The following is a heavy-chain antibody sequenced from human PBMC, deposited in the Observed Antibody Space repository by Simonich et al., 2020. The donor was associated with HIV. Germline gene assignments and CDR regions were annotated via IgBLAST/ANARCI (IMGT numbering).Heavy chain of an antibody. CDR3: ARRHPTTVTTPYFDY. V-gene: IGHV4-34*01. CDR1: GGSFSGYY. Sequence: QVQLQQWGAGLLKPSETLSLTCAVYGGSFSGYYWSWIRQPPGKGLEWIGETNHSGSTTYNPSLKSRVTISVDTSKNQFSLKLSSVTAADTAVYYCARRHPTTVTTPYFDYWGQGTLVTVSS. J-gene: IGHJ4*02. CDR2: TNHSGST. D-gene: IGHD4-17*01.